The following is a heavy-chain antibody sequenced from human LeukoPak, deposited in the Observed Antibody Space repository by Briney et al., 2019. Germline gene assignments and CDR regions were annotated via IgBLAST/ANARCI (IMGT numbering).Heavy chain of an antibody. CDR3: ARGTTGLARYFDY. CDR1: GGSFSGYY. J-gene: IGHJ4*02. CDR2: IYTSGST. D-gene: IGHD4-11*01. Sequence: SETLSLTCAVYGGSFSGYYWSWIRQPAGKGLEWIGRIYTSGSTNYNPSLKSRVTMSVDTSKNQFSLNLSSVTAADTAFYYCARGTTGLARYFDYWGQGTLVTVSS. V-gene: IGHV4-59*10.